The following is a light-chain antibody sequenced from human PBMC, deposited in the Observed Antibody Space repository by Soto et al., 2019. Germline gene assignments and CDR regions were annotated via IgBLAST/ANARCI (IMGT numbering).Light chain of an antibody. CDR1: SSDVGGYNY. Sequence: QSVLTQPASVCGSPGQSITISCTGTSSDVGGYNYVSWYQQHPGKAPKLMIYDVSNRPSGVSNRFSGSKSGNTASLTISGLQAEDEADYYCSSFKVFGTGTKVTVL. V-gene: IGLV2-14*03. CDR2: DVS. J-gene: IGLJ1*01. CDR3: SSFKV.